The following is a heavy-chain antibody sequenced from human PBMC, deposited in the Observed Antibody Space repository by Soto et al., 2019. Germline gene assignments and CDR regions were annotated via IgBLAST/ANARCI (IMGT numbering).Heavy chain of an antibody. CDR2: ISSSSSTI. Sequence: PGGSLRISCAACGFTFSSYWMDWVRQAPGKGLEWVSYISSSSSTIYYADSVKGRFTISRDNAKNSLYLQMNSLRAEDTAVYYCARDPYSGWVYDQWGYPDYWGQGTLVTVSS. CDR3: ARDPYSGWVYDQWGYPDY. V-gene: IGHV3-48*01. J-gene: IGHJ4*02. CDR1: GFTFSSYW. D-gene: IGHD2-15*01.